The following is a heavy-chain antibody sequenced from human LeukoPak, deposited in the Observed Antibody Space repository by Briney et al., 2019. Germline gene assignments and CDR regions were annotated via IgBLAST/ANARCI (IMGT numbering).Heavy chain of an antibody. Sequence: GGSLRLSCAVSGFTFSDYYMSWIRQAPGKGLEWVANIKQDGSEKYYVDSVKGRFTISRDNAKNSLYLQMNSLRAEDTAVYYCARVVYGKNAFDIWGQGTMVTVSS. CDR3: ARVVYGKNAFDI. CDR2: IKQDGSEK. D-gene: IGHD2/OR15-2a*01. V-gene: IGHV3-7*04. CDR1: GFTFSDYY. J-gene: IGHJ3*02.